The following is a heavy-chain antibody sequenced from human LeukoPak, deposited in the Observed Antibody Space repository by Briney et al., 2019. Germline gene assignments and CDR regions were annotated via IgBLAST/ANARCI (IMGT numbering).Heavy chain of an antibody. Sequence: PSETLSLTCTVSGGSISSYYWTWIRQPAGKGLELIGRIYSSGSTNYNPSLKSRVTMSVDKSQNQFSLKLSSVTAADTAVYYCARARDYYDSSSYPNWFDPWGQGTLVTVSS. D-gene: IGHD3-22*01. CDR2: IYSSGST. V-gene: IGHV4-4*07. CDR3: ARARDYYDSSSYPNWFDP. CDR1: GGSISSYY. J-gene: IGHJ5*02.